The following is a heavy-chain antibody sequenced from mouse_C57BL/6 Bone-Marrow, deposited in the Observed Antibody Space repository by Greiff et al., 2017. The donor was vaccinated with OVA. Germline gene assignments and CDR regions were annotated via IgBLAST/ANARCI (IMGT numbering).Heavy chain of an antibody. D-gene: IGHD2-2*01. V-gene: IGHV5-12*01. CDR2: ISNCGGST. CDR3: ARHGGYGNDVDWFAY. J-gene: IGHJ3*01. CDR1: GFTFSDYY. Sequence: EVQRVESGGGLVQPGGSLQLSCAASGFTFSDYYMYWVRQTPEKRLEWVAYISNCGGSTYYPDTVKGRFTISRDNAKNTLYLQMSRLKPEDTAMYYCARHGGYGNDVDWFAYWGQGTLVTVSA.